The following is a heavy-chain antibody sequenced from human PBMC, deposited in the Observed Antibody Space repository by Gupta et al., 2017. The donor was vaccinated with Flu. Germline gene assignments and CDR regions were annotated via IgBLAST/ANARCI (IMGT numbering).Heavy chain of an antibody. CDR3: ARGGGSYSFDY. D-gene: IGHD1-26*01. J-gene: IGHJ4*02. Sequence: QVQMVHSGAEVKKPGSSLKVSCKASGGTFSSYTISWVRQAPGQGLEWMGRIIPILGIANYAQKFQGRVTITADKSTSTAYMELSSLRSEDTAVYYCARGGGSYSFDYWGQGTLVTVSS. V-gene: IGHV1-69*02. CDR1: GGTFSSYT. CDR2: IIPILGIA.